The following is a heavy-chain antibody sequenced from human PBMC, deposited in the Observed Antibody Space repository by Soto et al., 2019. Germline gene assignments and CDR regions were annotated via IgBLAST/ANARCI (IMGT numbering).Heavy chain of an antibody. D-gene: IGHD2-2*02. Sequence: SETLSLTCTVSGGSISSGDYYWRWIRQPPVKGLEGIGYIYYSGSTYYNPSLKRRVTISVDTSKNQFSLKLSSLTAAQTAVYSCARAIVVVPAAISWGQGTLVTVSS. CDR1: GGSISSGDYY. CDR2: IYYSGST. J-gene: IGHJ4*02. V-gene: IGHV4-30-4*01. CDR3: ARAIVVVPAAIS.